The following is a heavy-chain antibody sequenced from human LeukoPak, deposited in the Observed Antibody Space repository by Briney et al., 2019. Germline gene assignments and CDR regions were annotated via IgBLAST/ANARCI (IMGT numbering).Heavy chain of an antibody. CDR2: ISGSGSGGAT. CDR3: AKSGLNRFDY. Sequence: GGSLRLSCAASGFTFSSYGMSWVRQAPGKGLEWVSNISGSGSGGATYYADSVKGRFTISRDNSKNTLYLQMNSLRAEDTAVYYCAKSGLNRFDYWGQGSVVTVSS. D-gene: IGHD2-15*01. J-gene: IGHJ4*02. CDR1: GFTFSSYG. V-gene: IGHV3-23*01.